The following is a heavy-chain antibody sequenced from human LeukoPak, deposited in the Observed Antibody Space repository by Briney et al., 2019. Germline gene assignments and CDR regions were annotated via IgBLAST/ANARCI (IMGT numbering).Heavy chain of an antibody. CDR3: ARDLHYYGSGGNY. V-gene: IGHV3-66*01. CDR1: GFTFSSYW. J-gene: IGHJ4*02. CDR2: IYSGGST. D-gene: IGHD3-10*01. Sequence: GGSLRLSCAASGFTFSSYWMSWVRQAPGKGLEWVSVIYSGGSTYYADSVKGRFTISRDNSKNTLYLQMNSLRAEDTAVYYCARDLHYYGSGGNYWGQGTLVTVSS.